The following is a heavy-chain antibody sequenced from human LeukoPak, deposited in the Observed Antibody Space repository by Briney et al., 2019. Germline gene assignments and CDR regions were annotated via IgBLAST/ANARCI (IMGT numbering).Heavy chain of an antibody. Sequence: SETLSLTCTVSGGSISSTTYYLGWIRQPPGKGLEWIGSIYFSGSTYYNPSLKSRVTISVDTSKNQFSLKLSSVTDADTAVYYCARDGMWFGEFRFDYWGQGTLVTASS. V-gene: IGHV4-39*07. J-gene: IGHJ4*02. CDR2: IYFSGST. CDR1: GGSISSTTYY. CDR3: ARDGMWFGEFRFDY. D-gene: IGHD3-10*01.